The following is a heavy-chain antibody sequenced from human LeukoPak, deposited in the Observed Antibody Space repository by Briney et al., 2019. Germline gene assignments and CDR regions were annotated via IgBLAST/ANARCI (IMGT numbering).Heavy chain of an antibody. CDR2: FYSGAST. D-gene: IGHD2-21*02. J-gene: IGHJ4*02. CDR3: ASATYCSGDCYALFDC. V-gene: IGHV3-66*02. CDR1: GFTVSSKY. Sequence: GVLRLSCAASGFTVSSKYMSWVRQAPGKGLEWVSSFYSGASTFYADSVKGRFTISRDNSKNTVYLQMNSLRPEDTAIYYCASATYCSGDCYALFDCWGQGTLVTVSS.